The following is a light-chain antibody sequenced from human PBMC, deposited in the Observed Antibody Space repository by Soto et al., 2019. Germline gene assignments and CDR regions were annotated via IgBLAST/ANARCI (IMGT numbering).Light chain of an antibody. CDR1: QSISSY. CDR2: AAS. CDR3: QQSYSTPWT. V-gene: IGKV1-39*01. Sequence: DIQMTQSPSSLSASVGDRVTITCRASQSISSYLNWYQQKPGEAPKLLIYAASSLQSGVPSRFSGSGSETDFTLTISSLQPEYFATYYCQQSYSTPWTVGQGTKVEIK. J-gene: IGKJ1*01.